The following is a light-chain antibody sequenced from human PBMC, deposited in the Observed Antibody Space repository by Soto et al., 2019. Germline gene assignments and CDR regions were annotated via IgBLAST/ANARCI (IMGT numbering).Light chain of an antibody. CDR1: QSISRW. CDR2: KAS. CDR3: QQYNSYSWT. Sequence: DIQMTQSPSTLSASVGGRFTITFLASQSISRWFALYQHKPGNAPKLLIYKASTLESGVPSRFSGSRSGTEFTLTISSLQPDDFATYYCQQYNSYSWTFGQGTKVDIK. J-gene: IGKJ1*01. V-gene: IGKV1-5*03.